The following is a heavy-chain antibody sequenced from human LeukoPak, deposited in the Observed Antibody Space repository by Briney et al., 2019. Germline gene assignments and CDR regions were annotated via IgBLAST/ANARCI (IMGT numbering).Heavy chain of an antibody. CDR2: ISDYNSDYNDNI. Sequence: ASVKVSCKASGYTFRNYGINWVRQAPGQRLQWMGWISDYNSDYNDNIKYEQKFQGRVTMTTDTSTSTAYMELRSLRSDDTAVYYCARSVDVSTPGISRFGVTTLYHHYMDVWGKGTTVSVSS. J-gene: IGHJ6*03. D-gene: IGHD3-3*01. CDR3: ARSVDVSTPGISRFGVTTLYHHYMDV. V-gene: IGHV1-18*01. CDR1: GYTFRNYG.